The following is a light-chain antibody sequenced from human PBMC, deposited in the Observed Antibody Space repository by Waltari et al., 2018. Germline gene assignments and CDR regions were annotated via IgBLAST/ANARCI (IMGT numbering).Light chain of an antibody. Sequence: EIVLTQSPATLSLSPGESATLSCRASQSVSSYLSWYQQKPGQAPRLLIYDASNRATGIPARFSGSGSGTDFTLTISSLEPEDFAVYYCQQRSNWRTFGKGTKVEIK. CDR2: DAS. V-gene: IGKV3-11*01. CDR1: QSVSSY. J-gene: IGKJ1*01. CDR3: QQRSNWRT.